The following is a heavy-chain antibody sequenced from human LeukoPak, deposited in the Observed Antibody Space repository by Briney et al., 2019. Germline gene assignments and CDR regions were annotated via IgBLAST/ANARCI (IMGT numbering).Heavy chain of an antibody. Sequence: GGSLRLSCAASGFDFNNYNMNWVRQAPGKGLEWVSSITSSGTYIYYADSVKGRFTISRDNAKNSLYLQMNSLRAEDTAVYYCARDKIVGATYFDYWGQGTLVTVSS. CDR3: ARDKIVGATYFDY. CDR2: ITSSGTYI. CDR1: GFDFNNYN. J-gene: IGHJ4*02. V-gene: IGHV3-21*01. D-gene: IGHD1-26*01.